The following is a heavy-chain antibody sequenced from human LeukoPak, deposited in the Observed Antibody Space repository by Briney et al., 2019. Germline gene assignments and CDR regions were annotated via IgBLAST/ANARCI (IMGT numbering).Heavy chain of an antibody. Sequence: SETLSLTCAVYGGSFSGCYWSWIRQPPGKGLEWIGEINHSGSTNYNPSLKSRVTISVDTSKNQFSLKLSSVTAADTAVYYCARGSYGDYGYYFDYWGQGTLVTVSS. V-gene: IGHV4-34*01. CDR2: INHSGST. D-gene: IGHD4-17*01. CDR1: GGSFSGCY. CDR3: ARGSYGDYGYYFDY. J-gene: IGHJ4*02.